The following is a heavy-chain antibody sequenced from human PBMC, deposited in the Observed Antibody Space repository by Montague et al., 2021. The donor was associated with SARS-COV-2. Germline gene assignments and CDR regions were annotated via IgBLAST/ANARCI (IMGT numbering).Heavy chain of an antibody. CDR1: GASISSNY. V-gene: IGHV4-59*08. CDR3: ARHITGSGNAFDI. CDR2: IFYSGDA. D-gene: IGHD3-10*01. Sequence: SETLSLTCTVSGASISSNYWSWVRQPPGKGLEWIGYIFYSGDANYNPSLKSRVTISVDTSKNQVSPKLSSVTAADTAVYYCARHITGSGNAFDIWGQGTMVTVSS. J-gene: IGHJ3*02.